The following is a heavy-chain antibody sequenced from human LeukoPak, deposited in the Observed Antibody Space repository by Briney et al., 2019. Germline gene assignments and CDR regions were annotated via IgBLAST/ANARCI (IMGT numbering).Heavy chain of an antibody. CDR2: ISWNSGSI. D-gene: IGHD6-13*01. Sequence: GRSLRLSCAASGFTFDDYAMHWVRQAPGKGLEWVSGISWNSGSIGYADSVKGRFTISRDNAKNSLYLQMNSLRAEDMALYYCAKGRGSSVRGDLDYWGQGTLVTVSS. J-gene: IGHJ4*02. CDR3: AKGRGSSVRGDLDY. CDR1: GFTFDDYA. V-gene: IGHV3-9*03.